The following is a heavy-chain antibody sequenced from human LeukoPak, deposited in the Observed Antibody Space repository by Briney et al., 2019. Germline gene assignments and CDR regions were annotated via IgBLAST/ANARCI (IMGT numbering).Heavy chain of an antibody. Sequence: GGSLRLSCAASGFTFSSYAMSWVRQAPGKGLEWVSAISGSGGSTYYADSVKGRFTISRDNSKNTLYLQMNSLRAEDTAVYYCAKVEPAASPAILYYYYYYMDVWGKGTTVTVSS. CDR3: AKVEPAASPAILYYYYYYMDV. V-gene: IGHV3-23*01. CDR2: ISGSGGST. J-gene: IGHJ6*03. D-gene: IGHD2-2*01. CDR1: GFTFSSYA.